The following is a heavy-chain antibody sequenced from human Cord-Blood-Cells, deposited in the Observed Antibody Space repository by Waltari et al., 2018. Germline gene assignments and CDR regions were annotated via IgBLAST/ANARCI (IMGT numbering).Heavy chain of an antibody. CDR3: ARDYYDFWSGYYTAGFFDY. Sequence: QVQLQESGPGLVKPSETLSLTCTVSGGSISSYYWSWIRQPAGKGLEWIGRIYTSGSTNYKPSLKMRVIMSVDMSKNQFSLRLSSVTAADTAVYYCARDYYDFWSGYYTAGFFDYWGQGSLVTVSS. CDR2: IYTSGST. V-gene: IGHV4-4*07. D-gene: IGHD3-3*01. J-gene: IGHJ4*02. CDR1: GGSISSYY.